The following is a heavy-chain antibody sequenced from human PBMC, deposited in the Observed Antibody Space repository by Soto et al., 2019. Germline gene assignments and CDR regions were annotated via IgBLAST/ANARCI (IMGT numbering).Heavy chain of an antibody. J-gene: IGHJ5*02. CDR2: IYYGGST. CDR3: ARSSVSSNWFDP. D-gene: IGHD6-6*01. CDR1: GGSISSSSYY. Sequence: KTSETLSLTCTVSGGSISSSSYYWGWIRQPPGKGLEWIGSIYYGGSTYYNPSLKSRVTISVDTSKNQFSLKLSSVTAADTAVYYCARSSVSSNWFDPWGQGTLVTVSS. V-gene: IGHV4-39*01.